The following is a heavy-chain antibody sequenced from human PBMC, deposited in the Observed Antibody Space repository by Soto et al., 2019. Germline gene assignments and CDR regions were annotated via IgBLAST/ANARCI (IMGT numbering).Heavy chain of an antibody. V-gene: IGHV1-18*01. CDR2: ISAYNGNT. CDR1: GYTFTIYG. D-gene: IGHD2-2*02. Sequence: ASVKVSCKASGYTFTIYGISWVRQAPGQGLEWMGWISAYNGNTNYAQKLQGRVTMTTDTSTSTAYMELRSLRSDDTAVYYCARDKGIVVVPAAIPGYGMDVWGQGTTVTVSS. CDR3: ARDKGIVVVPAAIPGYGMDV. J-gene: IGHJ6*02.